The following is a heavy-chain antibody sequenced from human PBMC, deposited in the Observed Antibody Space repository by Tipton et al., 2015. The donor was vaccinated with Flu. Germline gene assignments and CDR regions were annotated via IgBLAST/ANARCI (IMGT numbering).Heavy chain of an antibody. J-gene: IGHJ5*02. D-gene: IGHD6-13*01. V-gene: IGHV5-51*01. CDR2: IYPGDSDT. CDR3: ARREGSSWPQRGDWFDP. CDR1: GYSFTSYW. Sequence: VQLVQSGAEVEKPGESLKISCKGSGYSFTSYWIGWVRQMPGKGLEWMGIIYPGDSDTRYSPSFQGQVTISADKSISTAYLQWSSLKASDPAMYYCARREGSSWPQRGDWFDPWGQGTLVTVSS.